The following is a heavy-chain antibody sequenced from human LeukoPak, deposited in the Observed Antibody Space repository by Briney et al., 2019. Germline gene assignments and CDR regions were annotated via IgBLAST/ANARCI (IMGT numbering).Heavy chain of an antibody. CDR2: ISGSGGST. Sequence: GGSQRLSCAASGFKFSDHYIDWVRQAPGKGLEWVSAISGSGGSTYYADSVKGRFTISRDNSKNTLYLQMNSLRAEDTAVYYCAKGSGHAIVSSDYWGQGTLVTVSS. D-gene: IGHD5/OR15-5a*01. V-gene: IGHV3-23*01. CDR1: GFKFSDHY. J-gene: IGHJ4*02. CDR3: AKGSGHAIVSSDY.